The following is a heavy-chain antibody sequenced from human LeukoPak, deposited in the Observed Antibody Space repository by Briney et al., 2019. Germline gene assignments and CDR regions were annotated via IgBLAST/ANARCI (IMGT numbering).Heavy chain of an antibody. V-gene: IGHV3-7*04. CDR2: IKHDGSAK. D-gene: IGHD3-16*02. Sequence: QPGGSLRLSCAASGFTFSRYLMTWVRQAPGKGLEWVANIKHDGSAKYYVDSVKGRFTISKDNAKNSVYLQMNSLRVEDTAVYYCATVIDMPGGNYWGQGTLVAVSS. CDR1: GFTFSRYL. J-gene: IGHJ4*02. CDR3: ATVIDMPGGNY.